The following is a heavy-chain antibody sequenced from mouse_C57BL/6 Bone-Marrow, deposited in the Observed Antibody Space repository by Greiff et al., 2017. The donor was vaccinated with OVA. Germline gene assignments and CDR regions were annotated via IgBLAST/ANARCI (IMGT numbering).Heavy chain of an antibody. CDR1: GYTFTSYG. V-gene: IGHV1-81*01. D-gene: IGHD2-1*01. CDR3: ARSYGNYPLYYAMDY. CDR2: IYPRSGNT. J-gene: IGHJ4*01. Sequence: QVQLQQSGAELARPGASVKLSCKASGYTFTSYGISWVKQRTGQGLEWIGEIYPRSGNTYYNEKFKGKATLTADKSSSTAYMELRSLTSEDSAVYFCARSYGNYPLYYAMDYWGQGTSVTVSS.